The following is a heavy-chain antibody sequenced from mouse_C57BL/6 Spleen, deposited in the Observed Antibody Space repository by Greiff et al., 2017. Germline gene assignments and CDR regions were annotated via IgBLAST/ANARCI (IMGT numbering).Heavy chain of an antibody. CDR2: IYPSDSET. CDR3: ARRGALGPHYFDY. CDR1: GYTFTSYW. Sequence: QVQLQQPGAELVRPGSSVKLSCKASGYTFTSYWMDWVKQRPGQGLEWIGNIYPSDSETHYNQKFKDKATLTVDKSSSTAYMQLSSLTSEDSAVYYCARRGALGPHYFDYWGQGTTLTVSS. J-gene: IGHJ2*01. V-gene: IGHV1-61*01. D-gene: IGHD4-1*01.